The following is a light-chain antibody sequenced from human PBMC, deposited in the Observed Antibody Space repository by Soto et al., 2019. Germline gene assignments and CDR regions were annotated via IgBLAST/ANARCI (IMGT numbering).Light chain of an antibody. CDR2: EVS. Sequence: QSALTQPASVSGSPGQSITISCTGTSSDVGSDNLVSWYQQHPGKAPKLMIYEVSNRPSGVSNRFSGSKSGNTASLTISGLQAEDEADYYCSSYTSSSTLNVFGTGTKLTVL. CDR1: SSDVGSDNL. CDR3: SSYTSSSTLNV. V-gene: IGLV2-14*02. J-gene: IGLJ1*01.